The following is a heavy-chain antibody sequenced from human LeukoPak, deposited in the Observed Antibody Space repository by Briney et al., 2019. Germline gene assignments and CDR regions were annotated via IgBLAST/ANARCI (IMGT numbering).Heavy chain of an antibody. J-gene: IGHJ4*02. V-gene: IGHV3-30*18. Sequence: GGSLRLSCAASGFTFSSYGMHWVRQAPGKGLEWVAVISYDGSNKYYADSVKGRFTISRDNSKNTLYLQMNSLSAEDTAVYYCAKDIRYCSGGSCYTPPDYWGQGTLVTVYS. D-gene: IGHD2-15*01. CDR1: GFTFSSYG. CDR3: AKDIRYCSGGSCYTPPDY. CDR2: ISYDGSNK.